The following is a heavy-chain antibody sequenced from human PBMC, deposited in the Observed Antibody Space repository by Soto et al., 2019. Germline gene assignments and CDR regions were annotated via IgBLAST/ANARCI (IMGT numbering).Heavy chain of an antibody. Sequence: LTCTVSGGSISSSSYYWGWIRQPPGKGLEWIGSIYYSGSTYYNPSLKSRVTISVDTSKNQFSLKLSSVTAADTAAYYCARHAYYYDSWGQGTLVTVSS. CDR3: ARHAYYYDS. D-gene: IGHD3-22*01. V-gene: IGHV4-39*01. CDR1: GGSISSSSYY. CDR2: IYYSGST. J-gene: IGHJ4*02.